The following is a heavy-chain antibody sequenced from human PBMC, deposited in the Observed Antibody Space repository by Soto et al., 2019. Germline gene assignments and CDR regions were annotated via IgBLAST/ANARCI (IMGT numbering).Heavy chain of an antibody. CDR1: GFTFSSYA. V-gene: IGHV3-30-3*01. Sequence: QVQLVESGGGVVQPGRSLRLSCAASGFTFSSYAMHWVRQAPGKGLEWVAVISYDGSNKYYADSVKGRFTISRDNSKNTLYLQMNSLRAEDTAVYYCARDHLATVTTQFDYWGQGTLVTVSS. J-gene: IGHJ4*02. D-gene: IGHD4-17*01. CDR2: ISYDGSNK. CDR3: ARDHLATVTTQFDY.